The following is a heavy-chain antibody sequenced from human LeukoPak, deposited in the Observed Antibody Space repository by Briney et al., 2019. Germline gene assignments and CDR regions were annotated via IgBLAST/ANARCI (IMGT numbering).Heavy chain of an antibody. J-gene: IGHJ6*03. D-gene: IGHD3-22*01. CDR3: ARERNSYYYDSSGYYFYYYYMDV. V-gene: IGHV4-34*01. CDR2: INHSGST. CDR1: GGSFSGYY. Sequence: SETLSLTCAVYGGSFSGYYWSWIRQPPGKGLEWIGEINHSGSTNYNPSLKSRVTISVDTSKNQFSLKLSSVTAADTAVYYCARERNSYYYDSSGYYFYYYYMDVWGKGTTVTVSS.